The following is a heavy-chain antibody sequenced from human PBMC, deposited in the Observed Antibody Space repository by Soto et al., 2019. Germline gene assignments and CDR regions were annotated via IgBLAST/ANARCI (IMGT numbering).Heavy chain of an antibody. J-gene: IGHJ4*02. V-gene: IGHV3-74*03. D-gene: IGHD4-17*01. Sequence: PGGSLRLSCAASGFTFSDYYIHWIRQTPEKGLVWVARIYSDGSATTYADSVKGRFTISRDNSKNTLYLQMNSLRADDTAVYYCARGNYGGFDYWGQGTLVTVSS. CDR2: IYSDGSAT. CDR1: GFTFSDYY. CDR3: ARGNYGGFDY.